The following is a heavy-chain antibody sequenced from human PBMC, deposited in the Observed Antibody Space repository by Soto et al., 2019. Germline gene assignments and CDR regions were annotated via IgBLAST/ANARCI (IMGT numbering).Heavy chain of an antibody. Sequence: ASVTVSCKASGYTITGYYMNWVRQAPGQGLEWMGWINPNSGGTNYAQKFQGRVTMTRDTSISTAYMELSRLRSDDTAVYYCARVGRKYYYGSGSYDYWGQGTLVTVSS. CDR3: ARVGRKYYYGSGSYDY. CDR1: GYTITGYY. CDR2: INPNSGGT. V-gene: IGHV1-2*02. D-gene: IGHD3-10*01. J-gene: IGHJ4*02.